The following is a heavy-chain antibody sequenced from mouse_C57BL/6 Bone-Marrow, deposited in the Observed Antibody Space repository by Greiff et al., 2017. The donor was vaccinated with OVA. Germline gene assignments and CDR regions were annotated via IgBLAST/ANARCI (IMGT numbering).Heavy chain of an antibody. CDR2: IYPGSGST. CDR3: ARRAHYYGSYYFDY. D-gene: IGHD1-1*01. Sequence: QVQLQQPGAELVKPGASVKMSCKASGYTFTSYWITWVKQRPGQGLEWIGDIYPGSGSTNYNEQFKSKATLTVDTSSSTAYMQLSSLTSEASAVYYCARRAHYYGSYYFDYWGQGTTLTVSS. V-gene: IGHV1-55*01. J-gene: IGHJ2*01. CDR1: GYTFTSYW.